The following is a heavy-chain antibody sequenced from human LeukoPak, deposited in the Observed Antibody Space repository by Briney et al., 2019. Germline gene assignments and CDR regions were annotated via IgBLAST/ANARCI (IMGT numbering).Heavy chain of an antibody. CDR3: AKEITIFGLANWFDP. D-gene: IGHD3-3*01. CDR2: ISGSGGST. V-gene: IGHV3-23*01. Sequence: GGSLRLXCAASGFTFSSYAMSWVRRAPGKGLEWVSAISGSGGSTYYADSVKGRFTISRDNSKNTLYLQMNSLRAEDTAVYYCAKEITIFGLANWFDPWGQGTLVTVSS. CDR1: GFTFSSYA. J-gene: IGHJ5*02.